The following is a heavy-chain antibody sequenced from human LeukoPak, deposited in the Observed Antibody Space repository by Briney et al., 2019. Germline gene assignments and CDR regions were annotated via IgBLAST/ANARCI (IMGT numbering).Heavy chain of an antibody. CDR1: GFTFSSYA. CDR3: ARDLSERYSIDH. V-gene: IGHV3-30-3*01. Sequence: GRSLRLSCAASGFTFSSYAMHWVRQAPGKGLEWVAVISYDGSTIYYADSVKGRLYISRDNSKNTLYVQMNSLRPEDTAVYYCARDLSERYSIDHWGQGTLVTVPS. J-gene: IGHJ4*02. D-gene: IGHD2-15*01. CDR2: ISYDGSTI.